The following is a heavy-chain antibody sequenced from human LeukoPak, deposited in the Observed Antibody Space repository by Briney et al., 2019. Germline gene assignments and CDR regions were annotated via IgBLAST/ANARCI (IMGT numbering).Heavy chain of an antibody. CDR1: GFTFSSYE. D-gene: IGHD2-21*02. CDR2: ISSSGSTI. V-gene: IGHV3-48*03. J-gene: IGHJ4*02. Sequence: GGSLRLSCAASGFTFSSYEINWVRQAPGKGLEWVSYISSSGSTIYYADSVKGRFTISRDNAENSLYLQMNSLRAEDTAVYYCARGGQAGTGDVWGQGTLVTVSS. CDR3: ARGGQAGTGDV.